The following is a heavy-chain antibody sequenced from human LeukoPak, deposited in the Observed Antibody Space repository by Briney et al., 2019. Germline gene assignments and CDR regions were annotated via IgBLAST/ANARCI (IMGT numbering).Heavy chain of an antibody. D-gene: IGHD2-21*01. J-gene: IGHJ6*03. CDR2: ISDGGGST. CDR3: AKRIDNYYYYMDV. Sequence: GGSLRLSCAVSGFTFSSYAMSWVRQAPGKGLEWVSGISDGGGSTNYADSVKGRFTISRDNSKNTLYLQMNSLRAEDSALYYCAKRIDNYYYYMDVWGKGTTVTVSS. CDR1: GFTFSSYA. V-gene: IGHV3-23*01.